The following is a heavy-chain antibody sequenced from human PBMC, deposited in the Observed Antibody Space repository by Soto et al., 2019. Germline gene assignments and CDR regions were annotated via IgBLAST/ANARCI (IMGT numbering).Heavy chain of an antibody. CDR2: IYDSGST. CDR1: GGSINNYY. J-gene: IGHJ5*02. CDR3: ARFHKYSEANWFDP. D-gene: IGHD2-15*01. Sequence: SETLSLTCTVSGGSINNYYWSWIRQPPGRGLEWIGYIYDSGSTNYNPSLKSRVTMSVDTSKNQFSLTLTSVTAADTAVYYCARFHKYSEANWFDPWGQGTLVTVSS. V-gene: IGHV4-59*08.